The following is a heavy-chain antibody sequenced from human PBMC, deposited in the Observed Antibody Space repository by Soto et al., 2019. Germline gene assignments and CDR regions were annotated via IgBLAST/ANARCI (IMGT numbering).Heavy chain of an antibody. D-gene: IGHD3-22*01. V-gene: IGHV4-39*01. CDR3: ARHHYYDSSGYPRGPFDY. Sequence: QLQLQESGPGLVKPSETLSLTCTVSGGSISSSSYYWGWIRQPPGKGLEWIGSIYYSGSTYYNPSLKSRVTIPVDTSKNQFSLKLSSVTAADTAVYYCARHHYYDSSGYPRGPFDYWGQGTLVTVSS. CDR2: IYYSGST. J-gene: IGHJ4*02. CDR1: GGSISSSSYY.